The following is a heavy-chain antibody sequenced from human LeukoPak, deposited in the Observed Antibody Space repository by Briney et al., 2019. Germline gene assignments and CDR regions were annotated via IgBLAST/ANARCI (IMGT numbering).Heavy chain of an antibody. CDR1: GGSFSGYY. CDR3: ARVRRFTMIVVVITYFDY. D-gene: IGHD3-22*01. V-gene: IGHV4-34*01. Sequence: SETLSLTCAVYGGSFSGYYWSWIRQPPGKGLEWIGEINHSGSTNYNPSLKSRVTISVDTSKNQFSLKLSSVTAADTAVYYCARVRRFTMIVVVITYFDYWGQGTLVTVSS. J-gene: IGHJ4*02. CDR2: INHSGST.